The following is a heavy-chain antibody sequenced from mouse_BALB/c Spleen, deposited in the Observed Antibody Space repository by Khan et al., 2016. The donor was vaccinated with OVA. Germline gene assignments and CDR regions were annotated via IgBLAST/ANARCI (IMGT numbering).Heavy chain of an antibody. V-gene: IGHV1S137*01. CDR2: ISTYYGDV. CDR1: GYTFTDFT. CDR3: TKRAGGSRFAY. D-gene: IGHD3-3*01. Sequence: QVQLQQSGAELVRPGVSVKISCKGSGYTFTDFTIHWVKQSHALSLEWIGVISTYYGDVTYNQKFKGKATMTVDKSSSTTYMELARLTSEDSANCDCTKRAGGSRFAYWGQGTLVTVSA. J-gene: IGHJ3*01.